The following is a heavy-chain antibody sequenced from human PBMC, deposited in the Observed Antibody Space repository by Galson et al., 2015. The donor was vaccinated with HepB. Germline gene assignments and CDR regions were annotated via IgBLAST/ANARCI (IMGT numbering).Heavy chain of an antibody. CDR2: ISYDGSDK. D-gene: IGHD5-18*01. CDR3: ARDSGYNYVYGDY. J-gene: IGHJ4*02. V-gene: IGHV3-30-3*01. Sequence: SLRLSCAASGFTFSSYAMHWVRQAPGKGLEWVAVISYDGSDKFYADSVKGRFTISRDNSKNTLYLHVNSLRAEDTAVYYCARDSGYNYVYGDYGGQGTLVTVSS. CDR1: GFTFSSYA.